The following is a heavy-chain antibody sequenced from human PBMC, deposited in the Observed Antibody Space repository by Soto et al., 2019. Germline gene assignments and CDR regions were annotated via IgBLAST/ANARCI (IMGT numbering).Heavy chain of an antibody. J-gene: IGHJ3*02. Sequence: GGSLRLSCAASGSTFSSFAMHWVRQVPGKGLEWVAVISYDGSNKYYADSVKGRFTISRDNSKNTLYLQMNSLRAEDTAVYYCAKDNGSGCDWLRVGDASDIWGQGTMVTVSS. CDR1: GSTFSSFA. V-gene: IGHV3-30-3*01. CDR2: ISYDGSNK. CDR3: AKDNGSGCDWLRVGDASDI. D-gene: IGHD5-12*01.